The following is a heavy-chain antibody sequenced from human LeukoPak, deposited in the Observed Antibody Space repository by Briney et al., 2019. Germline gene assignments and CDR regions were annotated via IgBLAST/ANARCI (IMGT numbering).Heavy chain of an antibody. Sequence: GGSLRLSCAASGFTFSRYSMNWVRQAPGKGLEGVSYISSTGSSKQYADSVKGRFTISRDNDKNSVYVQMNSLRAEDTAVYYCARDVGSSSRETGHNWLDPWGQGTLVTVSS. CDR1: GFTFSRYS. D-gene: IGHD1-14*01. V-gene: IGHV3-48*01. CDR3: ARDVGSSSRETGHNWLDP. CDR2: ISSTGSSK. J-gene: IGHJ5*02.